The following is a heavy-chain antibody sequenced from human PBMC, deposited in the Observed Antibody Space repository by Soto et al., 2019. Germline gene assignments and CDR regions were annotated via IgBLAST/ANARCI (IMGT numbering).Heavy chain of an antibody. V-gene: IGHV5-51*03. CDR1: GYSFTSYW. J-gene: IGHJ4*02. CDR2: IYPGDSDT. Sequence: EVQLVQSGAEVKKPGESLQISCKGSGYSFTSYWIGWVRQMPGKGLEWMGIIYPGDSDTRYSPSFQGQVTISADKSISTAYLQWSSLKASDTAMYYCARLQGREWLVIGPGRWGQGTLVTVSS. CDR3: ARLQGREWLVIGPGR. D-gene: IGHD6-19*01.